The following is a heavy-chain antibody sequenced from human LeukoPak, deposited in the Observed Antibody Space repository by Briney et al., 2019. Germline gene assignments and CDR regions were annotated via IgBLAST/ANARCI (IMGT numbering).Heavy chain of an antibody. V-gene: IGHV4-59*01. D-gene: IGHD3-10*01. CDR1: GGSISSYY. CDR2: IYYSGST. Sequence: SETLSLTCTVSGGSISSYYWSWIRQPPGKGLEWIGYIYYSGSTNYNPSLKSRVTISVDTSKNQFSLKLSSVTAADTAVYYCARGFYYGSGSYYFSYYYYMDVWGKGTTVTISS. CDR3: ARGFYYGSGSYYFSYYYYMDV. J-gene: IGHJ6*03.